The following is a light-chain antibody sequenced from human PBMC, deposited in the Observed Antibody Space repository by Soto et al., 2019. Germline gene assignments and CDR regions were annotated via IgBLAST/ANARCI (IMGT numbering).Light chain of an antibody. CDR2: GAS. CDR3: QHYGRSAYT. CDR1: QSVSSNY. Sequence: EIVLTQSPGTLSLSPGERATLSCRASQSVSSNYLAWYQQKPGQAPRLLIYGASSRATGIPDRFSGSGSGKDSALTISRLEPEEFAVYYCQHYGRSAYTFGQGTTLQSK. V-gene: IGKV3-20*01. J-gene: IGKJ2*01.